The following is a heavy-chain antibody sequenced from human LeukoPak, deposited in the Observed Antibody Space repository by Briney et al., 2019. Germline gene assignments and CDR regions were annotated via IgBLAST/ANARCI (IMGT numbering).Heavy chain of an antibody. CDR1: GGTFSSYA. J-gene: IGHJ6*02. D-gene: IGHD3-10*01. Sequence: SVNVSCKASGGTFSSYAISWVRQAPGQGLEWMGRIIPILGIANYAQKFQGRVTITADKSTSTAYMELSSLRSVDTAVYYCARNREYPRKWGMDVWGQGTTVTVSS. CDR3: ARNREYPRKWGMDV. V-gene: IGHV1-69*04. CDR2: IIPILGIA.